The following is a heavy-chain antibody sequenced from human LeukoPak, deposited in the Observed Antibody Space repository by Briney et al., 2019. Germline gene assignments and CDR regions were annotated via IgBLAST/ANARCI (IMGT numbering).Heavy chain of an antibody. CDR3: ARGPLDIVVVVAATTDAFDI. Sequence: ASVKVSCKASGGTFSSYAISWVRQGPAQGNEWNGGIIPIFDTANYAQKFQGRVTITADKSTSTAYMELSSLRSEDTAVYYCARGPLDIVVVVAATTDAFDIWGQGTMVTVSS. CDR1: GGTFSSYA. CDR2: IIPIFDTA. J-gene: IGHJ3*02. V-gene: IGHV1-69*06. D-gene: IGHD2-15*01.